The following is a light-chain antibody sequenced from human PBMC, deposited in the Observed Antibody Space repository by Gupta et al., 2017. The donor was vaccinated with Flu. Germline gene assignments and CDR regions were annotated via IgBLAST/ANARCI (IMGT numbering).Light chain of an antibody. CDR1: DIGSKN. CDR2: DDD. Sequence: SYVLTQPPSVSVAPGLTARITCGGSDIGSKNVHWYQQKPGQAPVLVVHDDDHRPSGIPERFSGSNSGNTATLTIRRVEAGDEADYFCQVWDTSNNNNWVFGTGTKLTVL. J-gene: IGLJ1*01. CDR3: QVWDTSNNNNWV. V-gene: IGLV3-21*02.